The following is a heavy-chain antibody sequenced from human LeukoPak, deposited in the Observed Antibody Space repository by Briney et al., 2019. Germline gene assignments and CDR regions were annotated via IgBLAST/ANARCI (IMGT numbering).Heavy chain of an antibody. V-gene: IGHV3-49*04. J-gene: IGHJ4*02. CDR1: GFTFGDYS. CDR2: IRNKAYGGTT. Sequence: PGGSLRLSCTASGFTFGDYSMNWVRQAPGKGLEWVGFIRNKAYGGTTEYAASVKGRFTISRDDSKSIAYLQMNSLKTEDTAVYYCTRGRRATHDYWGQGTLVTVSS. D-gene: IGHD1-26*01. CDR3: TRGRRATHDY.